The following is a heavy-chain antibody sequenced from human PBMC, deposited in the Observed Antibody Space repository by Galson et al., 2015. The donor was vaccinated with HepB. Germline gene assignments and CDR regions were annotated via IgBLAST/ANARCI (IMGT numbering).Heavy chain of an antibody. CDR1: GYTLTELS. J-gene: IGHJ4*02. Sequence: SVKVSCKVSGYTLTELSMHWVRQAPGKGLEWMGSFDPEDGETIYAQKFQGRVTMTEDTSTDTAYMELSSLRSEDTAVYYCATGIYFGSDFDYWGQGTLVTVSS. V-gene: IGHV1-24*01. D-gene: IGHD2/OR15-2a*01. CDR3: ATGIYFGSDFDY. CDR2: FDPEDGET.